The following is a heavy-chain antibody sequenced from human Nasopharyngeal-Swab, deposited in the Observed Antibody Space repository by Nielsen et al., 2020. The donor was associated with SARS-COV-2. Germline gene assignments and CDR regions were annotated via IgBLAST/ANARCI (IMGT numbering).Heavy chain of an antibody. CDR1: GFTVSSNY. Sequence: GESLKISCAASGFTVSSNYMSWVRQAPGKGLGWVSVIYSGGSTYYADSVKGRFTISRDNSKNTLYLQMNSLRAEDTAVYYCARDLTAAGGYQYYGMDVWGQGTTVTVSS. CDR3: ARDLTAAGGYQYYGMDV. CDR2: IYSGGST. V-gene: IGHV3-53*01. J-gene: IGHJ6*02. D-gene: IGHD6-13*01.